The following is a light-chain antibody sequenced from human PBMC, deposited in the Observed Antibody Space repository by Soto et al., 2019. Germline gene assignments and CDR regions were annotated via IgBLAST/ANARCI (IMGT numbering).Light chain of an antibody. CDR2: QDT. J-gene: IGLJ2*01. CDR1: KLGDKY. Sequence: SYELTQPPSVSVSPGQTASITCSGDKLGDKYACWYQQKPGQSPVLVIYQDTKRPSGIPERFSGYNSGNTATLTISGTQPMDEAEYYCQTWDRDTVVFGGGTKVTVL. V-gene: IGLV3-1*01. CDR3: QTWDRDTVV.